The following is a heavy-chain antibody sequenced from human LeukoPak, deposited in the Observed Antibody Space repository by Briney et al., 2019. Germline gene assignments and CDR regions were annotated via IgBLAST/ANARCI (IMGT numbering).Heavy chain of an antibody. D-gene: IGHD2-2*01. CDR3: ARDVTALDS. CDR2: INQGGSEK. J-gene: IGHJ4*02. CDR1: GFTFSSYW. V-gene: IGHV3-7*01. Sequence: GGSLRLSCAASGFTFSSYWMSWVRQAPEKGLEWVANINQGGSEKYYVDSVRGRFTISRDNAKNSLYLQMNSLRADDTAVYYCARDVTALDSWGQGTLVTVYS.